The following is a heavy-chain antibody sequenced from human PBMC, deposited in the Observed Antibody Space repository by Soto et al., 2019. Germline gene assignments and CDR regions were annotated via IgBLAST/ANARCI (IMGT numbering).Heavy chain of an antibody. V-gene: IGHV1-69*13. D-gene: IGHD2-21*02. CDR2: IIPIFGTA. CDR3: ARARNCGGDCYYYYYGVDV. J-gene: IGHJ6*02. CDR1: GGTFSSYA. Sequence: SVKVSCKASGGTFSSYAISWVRQAPGQGLEWMGGIIPIFGTANYAQKFQGRVTITADESTSTAYMELSSLRSEDTAVYYCARARNCGGDCYYYYYGVDVWGQGTTVTVSS.